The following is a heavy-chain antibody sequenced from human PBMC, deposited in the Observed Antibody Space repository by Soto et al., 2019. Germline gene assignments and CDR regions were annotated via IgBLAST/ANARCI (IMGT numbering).Heavy chain of an antibody. CDR3: AKGARRGSPPPSIYNFDY. J-gene: IGHJ4*02. Sequence: EVHLLESGGGLVQPGGSLSISCAALGFPFSPNVMSWVRQVPGKGLEWVSSISGIGNSKFYADSVKGRSTISTDNSNNTVYLQMNSLGVEDTARYPCAKGARRGSPPPSIYNFDYWGQGALVTVSS. CDR1: GFPFSPNV. D-gene: IGHD1-26*01. CDR2: ISGIGNSK. V-gene: IGHV3-23*01.